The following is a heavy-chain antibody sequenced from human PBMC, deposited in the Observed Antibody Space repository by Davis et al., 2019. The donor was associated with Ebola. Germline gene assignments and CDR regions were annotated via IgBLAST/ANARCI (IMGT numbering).Heavy chain of an antibody. CDR1: GFTFSSYS. CDR3: ARGSPRGGAARPGSDAFDI. CDR2: ISSSSSTI. J-gene: IGHJ3*02. Sequence: PGGSLRLSCAASGFTFSSYSMNWVRQAPGKGLEWVSYISSSSSTIYYADSVKGRFTISRDNAKNSLYLQMNSLRDEDTAVYYCARGSPRGGAARPGSDAFDIWGQGTVVTVSS. V-gene: IGHV3-48*02. D-gene: IGHD6-6*01.